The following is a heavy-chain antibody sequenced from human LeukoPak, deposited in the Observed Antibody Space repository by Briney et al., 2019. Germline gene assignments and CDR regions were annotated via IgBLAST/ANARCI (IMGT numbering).Heavy chain of an antibody. V-gene: IGHV4-38-2*01. J-gene: IGHJ5*02. D-gene: IGHD3-3*01. CDR1: GYSISSGYY. CDR2: IYHSGST. Sequence: SETLSLTCAVSGYSISSGYYWGWIRQPPGKGLEWIGSIYHSGSTYYNPSLKSRVTISVDTSKNQFSLKLSSVTAADTAVYYYARHVVFTIFGVVSSWFDPWGQGTLVTVSS. CDR3: ARHVVFTIFGVVSSWFDP.